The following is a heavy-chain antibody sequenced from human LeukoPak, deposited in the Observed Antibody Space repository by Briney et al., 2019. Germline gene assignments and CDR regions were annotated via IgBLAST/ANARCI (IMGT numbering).Heavy chain of an antibody. D-gene: IGHD5-18*01. CDR1: GFTFSSDE. J-gene: IGHJ6*04. V-gene: IGHV3-48*03. CDR3: ARAPLWGYGMDV. CDR2: ISSSGSTI. Sequence: GGSLRLSCAASGFTFSSDEMNWVRQAPGEGLEWVSYISSSGSTIYYADSVKGRFTISRDNAKNSLYLQMNSLRAEDTAVYYCARAPLWGYGMDVWGKGTTVTVSS.